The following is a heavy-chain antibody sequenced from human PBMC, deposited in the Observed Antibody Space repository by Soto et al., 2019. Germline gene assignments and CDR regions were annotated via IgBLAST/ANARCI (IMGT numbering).Heavy chain of an antibody. V-gene: IGHV3-30*09. Sequence: PGGSLRLSCAASGFTFSSYAMHWVRQAPGKGLEWVAVISYDGSHKASADSVKGRFAISRDNSKNTLFLQMNSLRVEDTARYYCAKFDGYFYYGMDVWGQGTPVTVSS. CDR2: ISYDGSHK. J-gene: IGHJ6*02. CDR3: AKFDGYFYYGMDV. CDR1: GFTFSSYA.